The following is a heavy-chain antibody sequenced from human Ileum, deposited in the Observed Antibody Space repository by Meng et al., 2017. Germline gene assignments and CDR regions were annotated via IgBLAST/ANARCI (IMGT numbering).Heavy chain of an antibody. J-gene: IGHJ4*02. CDR3: ARDRGGSYYFDY. CDR1: GGSISIGDYY. D-gene: IGHD2-15*01. Sequence: QLQLQESGPGLVRPSETLSLPCTVSGGSISIGDYYWSWVRQPPGKGLEWIGYIYYSGSTYYNPSLKSRAIMSVDTSKNHFSLKLSSVTAADTAVYYCARDRGGSYYFDYWGQGTLVTVSS. V-gene: IGHV4-30-4*01. CDR2: IYYSGST.